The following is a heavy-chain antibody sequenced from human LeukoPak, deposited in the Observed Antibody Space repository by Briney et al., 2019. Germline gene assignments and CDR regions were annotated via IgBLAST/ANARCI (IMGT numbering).Heavy chain of an antibody. CDR2: ISYDGSNK. D-gene: IGHD1-14*01. V-gene: IGHV3-30-3*01. CDR1: GFTFSSYA. J-gene: IGHJ4*02. CDR3: AKDNLSY. Sequence: PGGSLRLSCAASGFTFSSYAMHWVRQAPGKGLEWVAVISYDGSNKYYADSVKGRFTISRDNSKNTLYLQMNSLRAEDTAVYYCAKDNLSYWGQGTLVTVSS.